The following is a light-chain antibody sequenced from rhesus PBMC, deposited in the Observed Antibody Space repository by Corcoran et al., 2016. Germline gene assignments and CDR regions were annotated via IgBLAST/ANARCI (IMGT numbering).Light chain of an antibody. J-gene: IGKJ4*01. CDR1: QSVSSS. V-gene: IGKV3-42*03. CDR2: GAS. CDR3: QQYSNWPLT. Sequence: EIVMTQSPATLSLSPGERATLSCRASQSVSSSLAWYQQKPGQAPRLLIYGASSRATGLPDRFSGSGSVTEFTLTISSLEPEDFAVYYCQQYSNWPLTFGGGTKVEIK.